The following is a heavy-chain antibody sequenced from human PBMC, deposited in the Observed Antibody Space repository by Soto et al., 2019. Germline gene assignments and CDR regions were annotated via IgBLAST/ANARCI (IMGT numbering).Heavy chain of an antibody. Sequence: SQTLSLTCAISGDSVSSNSAAWNWIRQSPSRGLEWLGRTYYRSKWYNDYAVSVKSRITINPDTSKNQFSLQLNSVTPEDTAVYYCARHQDSDDFWSGYSTLYYYYYMDVWGKGTTVTVSS. CDR1: GDSVSSNSAA. CDR2: TYYRSKWYN. CDR3: ARHQDSDDFWSGYSTLYYYYYMDV. V-gene: IGHV6-1*01. J-gene: IGHJ6*03. D-gene: IGHD3-3*01.